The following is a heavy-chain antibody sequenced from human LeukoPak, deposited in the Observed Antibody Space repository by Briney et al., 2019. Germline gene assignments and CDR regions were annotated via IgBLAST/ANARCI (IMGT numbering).Heavy chain of an antibody. J-gene: IGHJ4*02. CDR3: AKTVYYYDTSGYEDY. CDR1: EFTFSSYA. Sequence: GGSLRLSCAASEFTFSSYAMSWVRQAPGKGLEWVSVISGTGGDTSYADSVKGRFTISRDNSKNTLYLQMNSLRAEDTAVYYCAKTVYYYDTSGYEDYWGQGTLVTVSS. V-gene: IGHV3-23*01. D-gene: IGHD3-22*01. CDR2: ISGTGGDT.